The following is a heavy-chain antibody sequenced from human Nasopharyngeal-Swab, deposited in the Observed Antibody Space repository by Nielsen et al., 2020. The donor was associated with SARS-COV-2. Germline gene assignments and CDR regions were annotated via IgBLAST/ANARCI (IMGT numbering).Heavy chain of an antibody. V-gene: IGHV5-51*01. CDR2: IYPGDSDT. Sequence: ESLKISCQGSGYTFSNYWIGWVRQMPGKGLEWMGVIYPGDSDTRYNPSLPRQVTISVVKSISTAYLQWNSLQASDSAIYYCARGYSSGWYDYWGQGALVTVSS. CDR3: ARGYSSGWYDY. J-gene: IGHJ4*02. D-gene: IGHD6-19*01. CDR1: GYTFSNYW.